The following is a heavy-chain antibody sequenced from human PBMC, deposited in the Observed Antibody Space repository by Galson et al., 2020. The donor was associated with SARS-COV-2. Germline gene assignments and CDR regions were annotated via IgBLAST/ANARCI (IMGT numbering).Heavy chain of an antibody. D-gene: IGHD3-16*01. Sequence: SGPTLVKPTQTLTLTCTFSGFSLSTRGMSVSWIRQPPGKALEWLALIDWADEKYYSRSLTTKLTISSDTSKNQIILTMTNMDPVDTATYYCARSVTSFNSQYMDVWGEGTTVTVSS. CDR1: GFSLSTRGMS. V-gene: IGHV2-70*01. CDR2: IDWADEK. J-gene: IGHJ6*03. CDR3: ARSVTSFNSQYMDV.